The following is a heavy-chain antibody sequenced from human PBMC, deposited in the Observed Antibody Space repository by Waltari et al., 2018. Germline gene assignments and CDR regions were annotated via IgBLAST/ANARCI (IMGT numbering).Heavy chain of an antibody. CDR3: ARDGYSYGYDY. Sequence: QVQLQESGPGLVKPSQTLSLPCTFPGGSISSGGYYWSWIRQHPGKGLEWIGYIYHSGSTYYNPSLKSRVTISVDRSKNQFSLKLSSVTAADTAVYYCARDGYSYGYDYWGQGTLVTVSS. J-gene: IGHJ4*02. V-gene: IGHV4-31*03. D-gene: IGHD5-18*01. CDR2: IYHSGST. CDR1: GGSISSGGYY.